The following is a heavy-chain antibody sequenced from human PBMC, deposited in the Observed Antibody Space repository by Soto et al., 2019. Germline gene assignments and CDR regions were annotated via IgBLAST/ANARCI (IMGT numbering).Heavy chain of an antibody. V-gene: IGHV3-11*06. D-gene: IGHD2-15*01. CDR3: ARDLDCSGGSCSTFDY. Sequence: GGSLRLSCAASGFTFSDYYMSWIRQAPGKGLEWVSYISSSSSYTNYADSVKGRFTISRDNAKNSLYLQMNSPRAEDTAVYYCARDLDCSGGSCSTFDYWGQGTLVTVSS. CDR1: GFTFSDYY. CDR2: ISSSSSYT. J-gene: IGHJ4*02.